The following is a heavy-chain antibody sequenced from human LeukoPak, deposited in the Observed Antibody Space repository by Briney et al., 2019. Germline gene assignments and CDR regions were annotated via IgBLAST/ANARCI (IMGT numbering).Heavy chain of an antibody. CDR1: GYTLTGYY. Sequence: ASVKVSCTASGYTLTGYYMHWVRQAPGQGLEWMGWINPNSGGTNYAQQFQGRVTMTRDTSISTAYMELSRLRSDDTAVYYCARSDILTGPDCYYGMDVWGQGTTVTVSS. CDR3: ARSDILTGPDCYYGMDV. D-gene: IGHD3-9*01. CDR2: INPNSGGT. V-gene: IGHV1-2*02. J-gene: IGHJ6*02.